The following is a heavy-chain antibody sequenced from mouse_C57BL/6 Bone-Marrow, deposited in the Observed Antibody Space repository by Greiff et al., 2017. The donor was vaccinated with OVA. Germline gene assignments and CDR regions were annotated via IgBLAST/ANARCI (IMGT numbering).Heavy chain of an antibody. CDR3: ARDRTVVATRYFDV. Sequence: ESGPGLVKPSQSLSLTCSVTGYSITSGYYWNWIRQFPGNKLEWMGYISYDGSNNYNPSLKNRISITRDTSKNQFFLKLNSVTTEDTATYYCARDRTVVATRYFDVWGTGTTVTVSS. J-gene: IGHJ1*03. V-gene: IGHV3-6*01. D-gene: IGHD1-1*01. CDR1: GYSITSGYY. CDR2: ISYDGSN.